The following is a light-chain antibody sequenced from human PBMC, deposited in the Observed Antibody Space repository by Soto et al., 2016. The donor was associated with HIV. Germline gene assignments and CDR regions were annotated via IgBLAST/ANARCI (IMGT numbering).Light chain of an antibody. CDR1: NIGSKS. CDR3: QVWDSSSNHVV. CDR2: DDS. V-gene: IGLV3-21*03. Sequence: SYELTQSPSVSVAPGKTARIACGGNNIGSKSVHWYQQKPGQAPVLVVYDDSDRPSGIPERFSGSNSGNSATLTISRVEAGDKADYFCQVWDSSSNHVVFGGGTKLTVL. J-gene: IGLJ2*01.